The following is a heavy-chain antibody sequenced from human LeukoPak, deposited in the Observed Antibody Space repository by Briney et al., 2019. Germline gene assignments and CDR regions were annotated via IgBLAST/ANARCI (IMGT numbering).Heavy chain of an antibody. J-gene: IGHJ4*02. CDR1: GYSFADYF. Sequence: GASVKVSCKASGYSFADYFVHWVRQAPGQGLEWMGRINPKTGGTYFAQNFQGRVAETRDTSISTVYLGLSSLRSDDTAVYYCAKDDSSGYFYFDFWGQGTLVTVSS. D-gene: IGHD3-22*01. V-gene: IGHV1-2*06. CDR2: INPKTGGT. CDR3: AKDDSSGYFYFDF.